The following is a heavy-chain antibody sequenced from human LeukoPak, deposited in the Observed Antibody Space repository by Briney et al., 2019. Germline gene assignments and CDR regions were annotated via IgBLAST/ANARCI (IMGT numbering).Heavy chain of an antibody. CDR3: ATGPCSSTSCSHSY. CDR1: GYTLTESS. D-gene: IGHD2-2*01. CDR2: FDPEDGET. Sequence: ASVKVSCKVSGYTLTESSMHWVRQAPGKGLEWMGGFDPEDGETIYAQKFQGRVTMTEDTSTDTAYMELSSLRSEDTAVYYCATGPCSSTSCSHSYWGQGTLVTVSS. J-gene: IGHJ4*02. V-gene: IGHV1-24*01.